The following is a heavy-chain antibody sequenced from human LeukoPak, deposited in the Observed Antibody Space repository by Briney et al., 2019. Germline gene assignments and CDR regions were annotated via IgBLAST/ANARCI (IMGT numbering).Heavy chain of an antibody. CDR2: INHSGST. J-gene: IGHJ6*03. V-gene: IGHV4-34*01. CDR1: GGSFSGYY. Sequence: PSETLSLTCAVYGGSFSGYYWSWIRQPPGKGLEWIGEINHSGSTNYNPSLKSRVTISVDTSKNQFPLKLSSVTAADTAVYYCARGRYCSSTSCYRYYYYMDVWGKGTTVTVSS. D-gene: IGHD2-2*01. CDR3: ARGRYCSSTSCYRYYYYMDV.